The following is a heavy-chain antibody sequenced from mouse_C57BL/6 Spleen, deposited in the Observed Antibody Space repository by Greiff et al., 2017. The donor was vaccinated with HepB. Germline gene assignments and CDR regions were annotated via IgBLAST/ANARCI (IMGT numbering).Heavy chain of an antibody. J-gene: IGHJ2*01. CDR1: GYTFTSYW. V-gene: IGHV1-69*01. D-gene: IGHD2-10*02. Sequence: QVQLQQPGAELVMPGASVKLSCKASGYTFTSYWMHWVKQRPGQGLEWIGEIDPSDSYTNYNQKFKGKSTLTVDKSSSTAYMQLSSLTSEDSAVYYCARSEYSLDYWGQGTTLTVSS. CDR3: ARSEYSLDY. CDR2: IDPSDSYT.